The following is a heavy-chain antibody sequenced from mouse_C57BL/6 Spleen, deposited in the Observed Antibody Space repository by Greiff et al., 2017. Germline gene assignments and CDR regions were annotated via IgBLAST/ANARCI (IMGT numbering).Heavy chain of an antibody. CDR2: ISDGGSYT. V-gene: IGHV5-4*01. J-gene: IGHJ1*03. Sequence: EVKLVESGGGLVKPGGSLKLSCAASGFTFSSYAMSWVRQTPEKRLEWVATISDGGSYTYYPDNVKGRFTISRDNAKNNLYLQMSHLKSEDTAMYYCARDSNYVWYFDVWGTGTTVTVSS. CDR3: ARDSNYVWYFDV. CDR1: GFTFSSYA. D-gene: IGHD2-5*01.